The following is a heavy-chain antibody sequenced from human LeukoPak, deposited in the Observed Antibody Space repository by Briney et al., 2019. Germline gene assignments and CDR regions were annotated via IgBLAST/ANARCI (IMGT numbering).Heavy chain of an antibody. CDR2: ISGSGGST. D-gene: IGHD1-26*01. Sequence: GGSLRLSCAASGFTFSSYGMSWVRQAPGKGLEWVSAISGSGGSTYYADSVKGRFTISRDNSKNTLYLQMNSLRAEDTAVYYCAKEYGAGGLLGWHYYFDYWGQGTLVTVSS. CDR3: AKEYGAGGLLGWHYYFDY. CDR1: GFTFSSYG. J-gene: IGHJ4*02. V-gene: IGHV3-23*01.